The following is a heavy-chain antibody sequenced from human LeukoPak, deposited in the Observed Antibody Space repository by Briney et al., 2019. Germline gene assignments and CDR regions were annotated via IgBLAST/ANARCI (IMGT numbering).Heavy chain of an antibody. CDR1: DGSIRTYY. Sequence: KASETLSLTCSVSDGSIRTYYWSWIRQSPGQGLEWIGNIYYRGDINYNPSLKSRVIISIDTSKNQFSLKVTSLTAADTAVYYCATNKDWAEADWGKGTLVIVSS. CDR2: IYYRGDI. V-gene: IGHV4-59*03. D-gene: IGHD3-9*01. J-gene: IGHJ4*02. CDR3: ATNKDWAEAD.